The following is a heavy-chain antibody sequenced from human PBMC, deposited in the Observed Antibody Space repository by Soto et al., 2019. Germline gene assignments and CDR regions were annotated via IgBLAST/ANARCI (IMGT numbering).Heavy chain of an antibody. V-gene: IGHV3-11*05. CDR1: GFTFTDYY. CDR3: ARDLGLSSSHYFDF. Sequence: QVQLVESGGDLVKPGGSLRLSCAASGFTFTDYYMSWLRQAPGQGLQWLSYISGSTDYLNYADSVKGRFTISRDNAKNLLYLQMTSLRADDTAVYYCARDLGLSSSHYFDFWGQGTLVTVSS. D-gene: IGHD3-10*01. CDR2: ISGSTDYL. J-gene: IGHJ4*02.